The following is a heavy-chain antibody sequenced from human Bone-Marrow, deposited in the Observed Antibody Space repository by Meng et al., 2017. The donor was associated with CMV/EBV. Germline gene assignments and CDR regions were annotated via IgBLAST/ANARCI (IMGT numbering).Heavy chain of an antibody. D-gene: IGHD1-26*01. V-gene: IGHV4-39*01. CDR2: IYYSGST. CDR1: GGSISSSSYY. Sequence: SETLSLTCTVSGGSISSSSYYWGWIRQPPGKGLEWIGSIYYSGSTYYNPSLKSRVTISVDTSTNQFSLKLISVTAADTAVYYCARRVGATTIDYWGQGTRVTVSS. CDR3: ARRVGATTIDY. J-gene: IGHJ4*02.